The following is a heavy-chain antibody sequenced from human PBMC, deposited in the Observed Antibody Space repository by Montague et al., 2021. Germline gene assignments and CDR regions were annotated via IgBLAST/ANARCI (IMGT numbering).Heavy chain of an antibody. CDR2: IYTGGNL. D-gene: IGHD3-16*01. J-gene: IGHJ4*02. CDR3: ANHPGGGGY. Sequence: SLRLSCAVSGFTVSNNYMSWVRQAPGKGLEWVSPIYTGGNLYYADSVKGRFTIPRDSSRNTLYLQMNSLRTEDTAVYYCANHPGGGGYWGQGTLVTVSS. CDR1: GFTVSNNY. V-gene: IGHV3-53*01.